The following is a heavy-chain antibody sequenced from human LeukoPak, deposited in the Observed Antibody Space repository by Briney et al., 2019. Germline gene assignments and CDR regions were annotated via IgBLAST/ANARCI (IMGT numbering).Heavy chain of an antibody. CDR3: AKDIRYSSSWRFDY. CDR2: ISFDGSNK. Sequence: GGSLRLSCAASGFTFTSYAAHSVRQAPGKGLEWVAVISFDGSNKYYADSVKGRFTISRDNSKNTLYLQVNSLRAEDTAVYYYAKDIRYSSSWRFDYWGQGTLVTVSS. D-gene: IGHD6-13*01. V-gene: IGHV3-30-3*01. J-gene: IGHJ4*02. CDR1: GFTFTSYA.